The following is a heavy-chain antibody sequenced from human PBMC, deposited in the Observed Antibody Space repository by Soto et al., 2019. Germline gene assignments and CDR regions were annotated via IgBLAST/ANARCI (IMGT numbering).Heavy chain of an antibody. CDR1: GGTFSSYA. V-gene: IGHV1-69*13. CDR3: ARGPGTAMAKYCEY. D-gene: IGHD5-18*01. J-gene: IGHJ4*02. CDR2: IIPIFGTA. Sequence: SVNVSCKASGGTFSSYAISWVRQAPGQGLEWMGGIIPIFGTANYAQKFQGRVTITADESTSTAYMELSSLRSEDTAVYYCARGPGTAMAKYCEYWGKGTMVNVSS.